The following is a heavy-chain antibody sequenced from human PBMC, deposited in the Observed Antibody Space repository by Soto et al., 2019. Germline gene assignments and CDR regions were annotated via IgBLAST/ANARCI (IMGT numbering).Heavy chain of an antibody. V-gene: IGHV5-10-1*01. CDR3: ARVHKNWFDS. J-gene: IGHJ5*01. CDR2: IDPSDSYT. Sequence: GQSLKISCKASGYNFTAFWIHWVRQMPGKGLEWLGKIDPSDSYTNYSPSFEGHVTISTDNSITTAYLQWSSLRASDTALYFCARVHKNWFDSWAQGTMVTVS. CDR1: GYNFTAFW.